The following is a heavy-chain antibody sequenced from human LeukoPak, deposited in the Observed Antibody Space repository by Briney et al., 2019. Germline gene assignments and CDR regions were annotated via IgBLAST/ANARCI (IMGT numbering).Heavy chain of an antibody. Sequence: GASVKVSCKASGYTFTDYYMQWVRQAPGQGLEWMGMINPSDGSTNYAQNFQGRVTMTTDTSTSTAYMELRSLRSDDTAVYYCARASIWFGELVPYYNWFDPWGQGTLVTVSS. CDR2: INPSDGST. D-gene: IGHD3-10*01. J-gene: IGHJ5*02. CDR1: GYTFTDYY. V-gene: IGHV1-46*01. CDR3: ARASIWFGELVPYYNWFDP.